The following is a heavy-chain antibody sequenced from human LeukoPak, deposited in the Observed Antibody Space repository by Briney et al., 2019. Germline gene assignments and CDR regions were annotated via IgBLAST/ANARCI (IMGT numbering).Heavy chain of an antibody. CDR2: ISSSSSTI. D-gene: IGHD3-10*01. CDR1: GFTYRTYS. J-gene: IGHJ4*02. CDR3: ARAGSYGSGDY. Sequence: GGSLRLSCAASGFTYRTYSINWVRQAPGEGLEWISYISSSSSTIYYADSVKDRFTISRDNAKNSLYLQMNSLRAEDTAVYYCARAGSYGSGDYWGQGTLVTVSS. V-gene: IGHV3-48*01.